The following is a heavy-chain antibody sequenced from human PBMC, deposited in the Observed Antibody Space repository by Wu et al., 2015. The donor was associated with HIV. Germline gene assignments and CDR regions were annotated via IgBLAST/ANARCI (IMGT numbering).Heavy chain of an antibody. CDR3: ARDAYYDILTGYYRSWFDP. V-gene: IGHV1-18*01. Sequence: QVQLVQSGAEVKKPGASVKVSCKASGYTFTSYGISWVRQAPGQGLEWMGWISAYNGNTNYAQKLQGRVTMTTDTSTSTAYMELRSLRSDDTAVYYCARDAYYDILTGYYRSWFDPWGQGTLVTVSS. CDR1: GYTFTSYG. CDR2: ISAYNGNT. D-gene: IGHD3-9*01. J-gene: IGHJ5*02.